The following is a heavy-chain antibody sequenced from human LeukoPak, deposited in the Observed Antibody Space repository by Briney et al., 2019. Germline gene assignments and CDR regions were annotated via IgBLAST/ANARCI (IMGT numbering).Heavy chain of an antibody. Sequence: PGGSLRLSCAASGFTFSSYSMNWVRQAPGKGLEWVSSISSSSSYIYYADSVKGRFTISRDNAKNSLYLQMNSLRAEDTAVYYCARDLLRYCSGGSCYSRSFDYWGQGTLVTVSS. D-gene: IGHD2-15*01. CDR3: ARDLLRYCSGGSCYSRSFDY. CDR2: ISSSSSYI. CDR1: GFTFSSYS. J-gene: IGHJ4*02. V-gene: IGHV3-21*01.